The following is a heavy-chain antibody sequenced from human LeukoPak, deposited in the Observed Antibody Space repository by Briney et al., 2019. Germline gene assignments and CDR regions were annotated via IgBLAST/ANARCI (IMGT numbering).Heavy chain of an antibody. V-gene: IGHV3-9*01. CDR3: VKDLGSSWYYGTPHHALDV. D-gene: IGHD6-13*01. J-gene: IGHJ6*02. CDR2: IAWNSVSV. CDR1: GYTFDDYA. Sequence: GGSLRLSCGASGYTFDDYAMHWVRQPPGKGLEWVSGIAWNSVSVGYSDSVKGRFTISRDNAKKSLYLQMDNVRPEDTALYFCVKDLGSSWYYGTPHHALDVWGQGTTVT.